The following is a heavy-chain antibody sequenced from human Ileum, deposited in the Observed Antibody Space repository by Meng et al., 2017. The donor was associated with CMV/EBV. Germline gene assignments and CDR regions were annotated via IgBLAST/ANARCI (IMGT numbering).Heavy chain of an antibody. J-gene: IGHJ4*02. CDR1: GFIFRGRR. Sequence: LPIATYGFIFRGRRMHWVRQARGRGIEWISVIGRDGTPVYTENSLKGRFTTSRDNAKNSLYLQIDGLRAEDTAVYFCARDATAWSRDYWGQGTLVTVSS. V-gene: IGHV3-21*04. CDR3: ARDATAWSRDY. CDR2: IGRDGTPV. D-gene: IGHD2-21*02.